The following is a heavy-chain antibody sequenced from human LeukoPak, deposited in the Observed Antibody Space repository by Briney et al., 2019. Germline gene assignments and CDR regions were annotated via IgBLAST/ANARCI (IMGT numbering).Heavy chain of an antibody. D-gene: IGHD5-24*01. J-gene: IGHJ4*02. V-gene: IGHV4-39*01. CDR3: ARRDGYNSDFDY. CDR1: GGSISSSSYY. Sequence: PSETLSLTCTVSGGSISSSSYYWGWIRQPPGKGLEWIGSIYYSGSTYYNPSLKSRVTISVDTSKNQFSLKLRSVTAADTAVYYCARRDGYNSDFDYWGQGTLVTVSS. CDR2: IYYSGST.